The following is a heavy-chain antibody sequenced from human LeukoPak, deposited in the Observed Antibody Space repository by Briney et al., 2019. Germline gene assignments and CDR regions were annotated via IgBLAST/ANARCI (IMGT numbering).Heavy chain of an antibody. D-gene: IGHD6-19*01. CDR3: ARVPLAGTPHYFDY. V-gene: IGHV1-46*01. CDR2: INPSGGST. CDR1: GYTFSTYG. J-gene: IGHJ4*02. Sequence: ASVKVSCKASGYTFSTYGISWARQAPGQGLEWMGIINPSGGSTSYAQKFQGRVTMTRDTSTSTVYMELSSLRSEDTAVYYCARVPLAGTPHYFDYWGQRTLVTVSS.